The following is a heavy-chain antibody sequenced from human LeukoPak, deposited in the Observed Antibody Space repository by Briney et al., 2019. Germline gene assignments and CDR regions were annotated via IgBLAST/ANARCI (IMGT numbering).Heavy chain of an antibody. V-gene: IGHV1-46*01. Sequence: ASVKVSCKASGYTFTTYSMHWVRQAPGQGLEWMGIINPGDGTTNFAQKFQGRVTMTRDTSPSTVYMELSSLRSEDTAVYYCARVRIHRAVDYWGQGTLVTVSS. CDR3: ARVRIHRAVDY. J-gene: IGHJ4*02. CDR1: GYTFTTYS. D-gene: IGHD2-21*01. CDR2: INPGDGTT.